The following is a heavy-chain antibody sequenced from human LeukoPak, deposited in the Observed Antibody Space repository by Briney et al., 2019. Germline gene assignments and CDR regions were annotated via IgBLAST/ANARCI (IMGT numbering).Heavy chain of an antibody. D-gene: IGHD6-19*01. CDR3: ARGSDPHPENYYYYYMDV. CDR2: IIPIFGTA. Sequence: GSSVKVSCKASGGTFSSYAISWVRQAPGQGLEWMGGIIPIFGTANYAQKFQGRVTITADESTSTAYMELSSLRSEDTAVYYCARGSDPHPENYYYYYMDVWGKGTTVTASS. V-gene: IGHV1-69*01. CDR1: GGTFSSYA. J-gene: IGHJ6*03.